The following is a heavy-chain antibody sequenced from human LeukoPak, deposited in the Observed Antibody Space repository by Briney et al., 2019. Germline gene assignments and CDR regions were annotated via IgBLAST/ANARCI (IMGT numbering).Heavy chain of an antibody. CDR3: ACRSEAFDV. J-gene: IGHJ3*01. V-gene: IGHV3-23*01. CDR1: GFTFSSYG. CDR2: ISGSADAT. D-gene: IGHD1-14*01. Sequence: AGGSLRPSCAASGFTFSSYGMHWVRQAPGKGLEWVSAISGSADATYYADSVKGRFTISRDNSKNTLFLQMNSLRAADTALYYCACRSEAFDVWGQGTMVTVSS.